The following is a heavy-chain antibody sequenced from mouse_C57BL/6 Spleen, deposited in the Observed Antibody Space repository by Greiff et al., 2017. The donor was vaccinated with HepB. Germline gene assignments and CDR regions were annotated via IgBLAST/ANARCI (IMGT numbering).Heavy chain of an antibody. V-gene: IGHV1-19*01. Sequence: EVQLQQSGPVLVKPGASVKMSCKASGYTFTDYYMNWVKQSHGKSLEWIGVINPYNGGTSYNQKFKGKATLTVDKSSSTAYMELNSLTSEDSAVYYCARSTAQDYYFDYWGQGTTLTVSS. J-gene: IGHJ2*01. CDR1: GYTFTDYY. CDR3: ARSTAQDYYFDY. CDR2: INPYNGGT. D-gene: IGHD3-2*02.